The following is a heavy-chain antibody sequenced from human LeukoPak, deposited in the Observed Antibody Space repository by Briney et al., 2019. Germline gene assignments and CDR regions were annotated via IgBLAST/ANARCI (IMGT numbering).Heavy chain of an antibody. CDR3: ARRVPSYYGALEI. CDR2: ISA. J-gene: IGHJ3*02. V-gene: IGHV1-18*01. Sequence: ASVKVSCKASGYTFTSYGIGWVRQAPGQGLEWMGWISAYAQKLQGRVTMTTDTSTSTAYMELRRLRSDDTAVYYCARRVPSYYGALEIWGQGTMVTVSS. D-gene: IGHD3-10*01. CDR1: GYTFTSYG.